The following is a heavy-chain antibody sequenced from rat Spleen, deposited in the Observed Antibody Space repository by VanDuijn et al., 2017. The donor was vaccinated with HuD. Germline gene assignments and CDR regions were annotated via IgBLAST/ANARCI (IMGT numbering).Heavy chain of an antibody. V-gene: IGHV5-20*01. CDR1: GFTFSAYG. Sequence: EVQLVESGGGLVQPGRSMKLSCAASGFTFSAYGMAWVLPAPTKGLEWVASISYDGGSTYYRDSVKGRFTISRDNAKSTLYLQMESLRSEDTATYYCAKDLDYSGDNWLGYWGQGTLVTVSS. CDR3: AKDLDYSGDNWLGY. D-gene: IGHD1-1*01. CDR2: ISYDGGST. J-gene: IGHJ3*01.